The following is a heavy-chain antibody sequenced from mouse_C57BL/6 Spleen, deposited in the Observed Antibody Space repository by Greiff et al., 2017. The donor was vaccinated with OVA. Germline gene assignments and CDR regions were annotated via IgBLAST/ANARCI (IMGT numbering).Heavy chain of an antibody. V-gene: IGHV1-82*01. CDR2: IYPGDGDT. Sequence: QVQLQQSGPELVKPGASVKISCKASGYAFSSSWMNWVKQRPGKGLEWIGRIYPGDGDTNYNGKFKGKATLTADKSSSTAYMKLSSLTSEDSAVYFCAKYYGSSYDYFDVWGTGTTVTVSS. D-gene: IGHD1-1*01. CDR3: AKYYGSSYDYFDV. J-gene: IGHJ1*03. CDR1: GYAFSSSW.